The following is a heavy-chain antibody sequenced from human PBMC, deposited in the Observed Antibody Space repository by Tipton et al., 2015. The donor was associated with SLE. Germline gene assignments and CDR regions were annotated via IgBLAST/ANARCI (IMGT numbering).Heavy chain of an antibody. J-gene: IGHJ4*02. CDR2: INSDGSST. CDR1: GFTFSSYW. V-gene: IGHV3-74*01. D-gene: IGHD5-12*01. Sequence: GSLRLSCAASGFTFSSYWMHWVRQAPGKGLVWVSRINSDGSSTSYADSVKGRFTISRDNAKNTLYLQMNSLRADDTAVYYCARGPKEGLRPDFDYWGQGTLVTVSS. CDR3: ARGPKEGLRPDFDY.